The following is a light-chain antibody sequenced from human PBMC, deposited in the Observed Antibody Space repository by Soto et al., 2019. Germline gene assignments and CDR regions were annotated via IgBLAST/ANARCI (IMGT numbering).Light chain of an antibody. J-gene: IGKJ1*01. CDR3: QQYGSSGT. Sequence: IVLTQSPGTLALSPGGRTPLSCRSSQSVSTSLAWYHHKPGEAPRLLISDASVRAAGIPDRFSGSGSGTDFTLTISRLEPEDFAVYYCQQYGSSGTFGQGTKVDIK. CDR1: QSVSTS. CDR2: DAS. V-gene: IGKV3-20*01.